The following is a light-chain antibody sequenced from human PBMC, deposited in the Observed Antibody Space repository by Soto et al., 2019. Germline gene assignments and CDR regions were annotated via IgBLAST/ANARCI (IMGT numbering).Light chain of an antibody. V-gene: IGLV2-14*01. CDR1: SSDVGGYNY. Sequence: QSALTQPASVSGSPGQSITISCTGTSSDVGGYNYVSWYQQHPGKAPKLMIYEVSNRPSGVSNRFSGSKYGNTASLTISALQAEPEADYYCSSYTSSSTLGVFGGRTKLTVL. CDR3: SSYTSSSTLGV. CDR2: EVS. J-gene: IGLJ2*01.